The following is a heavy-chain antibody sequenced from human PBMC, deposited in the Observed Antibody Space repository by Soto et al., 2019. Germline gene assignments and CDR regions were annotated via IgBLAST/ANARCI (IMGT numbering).Heavy chain of an antibody. CDR2: IIPIFGTA. Sequence: SVKVSCKASGGTFSSYAISWVRQAPGQGLEWMGGIIPIFGTANYAQKFQGRVTITADESTSTAYMELSSLRPEDTAVYYCARVLLPDYYYYGMDVWGQGTTVTLSS. D-gene: IGHD2-15*01. CDR3: ARVLLPDYYYYGMDV. V-gene: IGHV1-69*13. J-gene: IGHJ6*02. CDR1: GGTFSSYA.